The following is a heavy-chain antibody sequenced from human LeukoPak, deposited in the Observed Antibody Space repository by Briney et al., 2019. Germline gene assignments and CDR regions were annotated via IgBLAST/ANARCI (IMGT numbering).Heavy chain of an antibody. V-gene: IGHV3-43*02. D-gene: IGHD2-2*01. J-gene: IGHJ6*02. CDR3: AKVLTYCSSTSCHPDGMDV. CDR1: GFTFDDYA. Sequence: PGGTLRLSCAASGFTFDDYAMHWGRQAPGKGLEWVSRISGDGGSTYYADSVKGRFTISRHNSKNSLYLQMNSLRTEDTALYYCAKVLTYCSSTSCHPDGMDVWGQGTKVSVSS. CDR2: ISGDGGST.